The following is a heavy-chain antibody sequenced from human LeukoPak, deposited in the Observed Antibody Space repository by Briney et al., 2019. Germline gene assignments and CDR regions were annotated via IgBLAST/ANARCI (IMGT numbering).Heavy chain of an antibody. CDR1: GDSISDYH. D-gene: IGHD2-8*02. J-gene: IGHJ6*03. V-gene: IGHV4-4*07. Sequence: PSETLSLTCSVSGDSISDYHWTWIRQPAGKALGWIGRIYTSGYTHYRSSLKSRVTISVDTSENQFSLELTSVTAADTAVYYCARDRDCTGGSCYYVDVLGKGTTVTV. CDR2: IYTSGYT. CDR3: ARDRDCTGGSCYYVDV.